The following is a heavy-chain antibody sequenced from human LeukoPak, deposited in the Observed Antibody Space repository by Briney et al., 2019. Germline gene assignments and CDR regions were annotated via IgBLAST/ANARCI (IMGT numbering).Heavy chain of an antibody. CDR3: ARDPYSGMYSAYYYYYMDV. Sequence: GGSLRLSCAASGFTFSSYEMNWVRQAPGKGLEWVSYISSSGSTIYYADSVKGRFTISRDNAKNSLYLQMNNLRGEDTAVYYCARDPYSGMYSAYYYYYMDVWGRGTTVTVSS. D-gene: IGHD1-26*01. CDR1: GFTFSSYE. J-gene: IGHJ6*03. V-gene: IGHV3-48*03. CDR2: ISSSGSTI.